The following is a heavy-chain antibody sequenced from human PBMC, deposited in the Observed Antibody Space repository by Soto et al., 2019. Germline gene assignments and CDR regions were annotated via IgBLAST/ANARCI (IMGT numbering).Heavy chain of an antibody. CDR1: GYTFIGYY. Sequence: ASVKVSCKASGYTFIGYYITWVRKAPGQGREWMGWINPSSGGTNYAQRFQGWVTMTRDRSISTAYMELSRLKSDDTAVYYCARVGGGLASLGYYGMDVWGQGTTVTVSS. D-gene: IGHD3-10*01. V-gene: IGHV1-2*04. CDR2: INPSSGGT. J-gene: IGHJ6*02. CDR3: ARVGGGLASLGYYGMDV.